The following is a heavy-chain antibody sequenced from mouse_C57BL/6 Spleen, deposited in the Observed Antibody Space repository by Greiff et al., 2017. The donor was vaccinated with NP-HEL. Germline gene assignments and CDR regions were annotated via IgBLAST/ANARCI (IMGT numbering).Heavy chain of an antibody. J-gene: IGHJ2*01. CDR3: ARKGITTGYFDY. CDR2: IDPSDSYT. CDR1: GYTFTSYW. V-gene: IGHV1-69*01. D-gene: IGHD1-1*01. Sequence: QVQLQQPGAELVMPGASVKLSCKASGYTFTSYWMHWVKQRPGQGLEWIGEIDPSDSYTNYNQKFKGKSTLTVDKSSSTAYMQLNSLTSEDSAVYYWARKGITTGYFDYWGQGTTLTVSS.